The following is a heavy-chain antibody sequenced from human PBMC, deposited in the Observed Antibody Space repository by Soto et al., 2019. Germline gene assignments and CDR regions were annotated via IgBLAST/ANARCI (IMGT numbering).Heavy chain of an antibody. CDR2: IYPGDSDT. CDR3: ARLRRGSYSDSSGYVYYSYYGLDV. J-gene: IGHJ6*02. CDR1: GYSFTNYW. V-gene: IGHV5-51*01. D-gene: IGHD3-22*01. Sequence: PGESLKISCKASGYSFTNYWIGWVCQMPGKGLEWMGIIYPGDSDTRYNPSFQGQATISADKSISTAYLQWSSLKASDTAVYFCARLRRGSYSDSSGYVYYSYYGLDVWGQGTTVTVSS.